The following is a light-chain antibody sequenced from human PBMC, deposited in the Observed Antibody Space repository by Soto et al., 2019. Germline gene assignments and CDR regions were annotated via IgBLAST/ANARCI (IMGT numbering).Light chain of an antibody. CDR3: SSYAGSKNLV. J-gene: IGLJ2*01. CDR2: EVS. CDR1: SSDVGGDNA. Sequence: QSALTQPPSASGSPGQSVTISCTGTSSDVGGDNADSWYQQHPGNAPKLVIYEVSQRPSGVPDRFAASNSDNTASLTVSGLHAEDEDDYYCSSYAGSKNLVFGGGTKVTVL. V-gene: IGLV2-8*01.